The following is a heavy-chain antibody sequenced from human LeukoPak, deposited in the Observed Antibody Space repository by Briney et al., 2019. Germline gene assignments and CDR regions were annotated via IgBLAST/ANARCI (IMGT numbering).Heavy chain of an antibody. Sequence: GGSLRLSCAASGFTFSSYGMHWVRQAPGKGLEWVAFIRYDGSNKYYADSVKGRFTISRDNAKNSLYLQMNSLRAEDTAVYYCARDLFGDYSFGDYWGQGTLVTVSS. D-gene: IGHD4-17*01. J-gene: IGHJ4*02. CDR1: GFTFSSYG. CDR2: IRYDGSNK. V-gene: IGHV3-30*02. CDR3: ARDLFGDYSFGDY.